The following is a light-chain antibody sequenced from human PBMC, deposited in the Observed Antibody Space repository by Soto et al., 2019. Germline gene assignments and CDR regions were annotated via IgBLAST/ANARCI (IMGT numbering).Light chain of an antibody. J-gene: IGLJ2*01. CDR1: SSDVGTYNL. V-gene: IGLV2-23*01. Sequence: QSALTQPAAVSGSPGQSITISCTGTSSDVGTYNLVSWYQQYPGKAPKLMIYATSKRPSGVSNRFSGSKSGSTASLTISGLQAEDEADYYCCSYAGRSTWDVVFGGGTKLTVL. CDR2: ATS. CDR3: CSYAGRSTWDVV.